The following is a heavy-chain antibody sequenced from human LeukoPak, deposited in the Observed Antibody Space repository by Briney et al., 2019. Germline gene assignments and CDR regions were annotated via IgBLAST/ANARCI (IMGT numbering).Heavy chain of an antibody. CDR3: AKGSRYSSSWYRGGVGYYYMDV. CDR1: GFTFRSYG. Sequence: GGSLRLSCAASGFTFRSYGMHWVRQAPGKGLEWVAFIRYDGSNKYYADSVKGRFTISRDNSKNTLYLQMNSLRAEDTAVYYCAKGSRYSSSWYRGGVGYYYMDVWGKGTTVTISS. J-gene: IGHJ6*03. D-gene: IGHD6-13*01. CDR2: IRYDGSNK. V-gene: IGHV3-30*02.